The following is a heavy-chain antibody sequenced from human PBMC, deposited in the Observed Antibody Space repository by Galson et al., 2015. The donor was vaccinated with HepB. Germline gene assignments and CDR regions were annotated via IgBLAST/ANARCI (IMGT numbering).Heavy chain of an antibody. Sequence: SLRLSCAASGFTFNAHWMNWVRQAPGKGLEWVANIRGDGIVSYYAESVRGRFTISRDNAKNSLYLQMNGLRAEETAVYYCSREMTGSYSGWGQGTLVTVSS. CDR1: GFTFNAHW. J-gene: IGHJ4*02. CDR2: IRGDGIVS. D-gene: IGHD3-10*01. CDR3: SREMTGSYSG. V-gene: IGHV3-7*01.